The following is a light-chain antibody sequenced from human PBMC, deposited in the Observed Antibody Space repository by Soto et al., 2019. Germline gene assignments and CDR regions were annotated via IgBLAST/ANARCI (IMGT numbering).Light chain of an antibody. CDR2: LAS. Sequence: IQLTQSPSSLSASVGDRVTITCRARQVISKYLAWYQQKPGTAPKLLIYLASNLQGGVPSRFSGSGSGTDFSLTISSLQPEDVATYYCQYLNSFPLTFGGGTKVEIK. V-gene: IGKV1-9*01. CDR3: QYLNSFPLT. CDR1: QVISKY. J-gene: IGKJ4*01.